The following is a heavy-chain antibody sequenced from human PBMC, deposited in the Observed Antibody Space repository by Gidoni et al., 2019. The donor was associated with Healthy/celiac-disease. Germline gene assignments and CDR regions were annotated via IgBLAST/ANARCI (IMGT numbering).Heavy chain of an antibody. D-gene: IGHD2-15*01. CDR3: ARLSCSGGSCSFYFDY. V-gene: IGHV5-51*01. CDR1: GYSFTSYW. CDR2: IYPGDSDT. Sequence: EVQLVQFGAEVKKPGESLKISCKGSGYSFTSYWIGWVRQMPGKGLEWMGIIYPGDSDTRYSPSFQGQVTISADKSISTAYLQWSSLKASDTAMYYCARLSCSGGSCSFYFDYWGQGTLVTVSS. J-gene: IGHJ4*02.